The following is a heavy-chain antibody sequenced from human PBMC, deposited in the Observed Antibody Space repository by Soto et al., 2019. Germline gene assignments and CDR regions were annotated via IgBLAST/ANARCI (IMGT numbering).Heavy chain of an antibody. Sequence: PGGSLRLSCAASGVTFSSYSMNWVRQAPGKGLEWVSSISSSSSYIYYADSVKGRFTISRDNAKNSLYLQMNSLRAEDTAVYYCARDSDSSGWPLVDYWGQGTLVTVSS. J-gene: IGHJ4*02. CDR3: ARDSDSSGWPLVDY. V-gene: IGHV3-21*01. CDR2: ISSSSSYI. D-gene: IGHD6-19*01. CDR1: GVTFSSYS.